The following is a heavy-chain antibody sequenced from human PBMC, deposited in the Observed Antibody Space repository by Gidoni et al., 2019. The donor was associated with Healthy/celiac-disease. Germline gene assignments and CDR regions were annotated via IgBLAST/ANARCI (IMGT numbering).Heavy chain of an antibody. CDR3: AKGVIQLWAYGMDV. D-gene: IGHD5-18*01. CDR1: GFPFDDYA. J-gene: IGHJ6*02. Sequence: EVQLVESGGGLVQPGRSLRLSYAASGFPFDDYAMHWVRQAPGKGLEWVSGIRWNSGSIGDADSVKGRFTISRDNAKNSLYLQMNSLRAEDTALYYCAKGVIQLWAYGMDVWGQGTTVTVSS. CDR2: IRWNSGSI. V-gene: IGHV3-9*01.